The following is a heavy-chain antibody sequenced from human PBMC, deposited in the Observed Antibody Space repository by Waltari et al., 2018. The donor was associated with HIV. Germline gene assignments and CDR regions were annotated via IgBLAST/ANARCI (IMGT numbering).Heavy chain of an antibody. J-gene: IGHJ6*02. V-gene: IGHV3-74*02. CDR3: TKEGYAYDFWSGSNSYYGLDV. Sequence: LVESGGGSVQPGKSLKLSCAASGFSFSGYWMHLVRQSRGKGLVWVARINSDGSATNYACSVQGRFSISRDNRNNVLYLYMNKLRVDDTAVYYCTKEGYAYDFWSGSNSYYGLDVWGQGTTVTVSS. D-gene: IGHD3-3*01. CDR1: GFSFSGYW. CDR2: INSDGSAT.